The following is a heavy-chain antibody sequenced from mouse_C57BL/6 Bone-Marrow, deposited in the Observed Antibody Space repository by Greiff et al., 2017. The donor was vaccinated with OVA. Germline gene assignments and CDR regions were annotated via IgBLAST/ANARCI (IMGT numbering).Heavy chain of an antibody. V-gene: IGHV1-55*01. CDR1: GYTFTSYW. CDR3: ARGWLLLYAMDY. CDR2: IYPGSGSS. J-gene: IGHJ4*01. D-gene: IGHD2-3*01. Sequence: QVQLQQPGAELVKPGASVKMSCKASGYTFTSYWITWVKQRPGQGLEWIGDIYPGSGSSNYNEKFKSKGTLTVDTSSSTAYMQLISLTSEDSAVYYCARGWLLLYAMDYWGQGTSVTVSS.